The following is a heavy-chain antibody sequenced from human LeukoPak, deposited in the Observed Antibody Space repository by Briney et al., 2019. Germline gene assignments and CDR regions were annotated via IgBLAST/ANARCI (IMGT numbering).Heavy chain of an antibody. Sequence: CASVTLSCKASGYTFSSYYMDWVRQAPGQGLEWVGLINPTGDSTNYAQNFRGRVTMTRDTSTSTVYMDLSSLRSEDTAVYYCAREASCGYFDYWGGGLLIAVSS. J-gene: IGHJ4*02. V-gene: IGHV1-46*01. CDR1: GYTFSSYY. CDR2: INPTGDST. CDR3: AREASCGYFDY. D-gene: IGHD5-18*01.